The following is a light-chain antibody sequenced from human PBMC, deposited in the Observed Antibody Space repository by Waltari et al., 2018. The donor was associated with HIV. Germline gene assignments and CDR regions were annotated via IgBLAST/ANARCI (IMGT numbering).Light chain of an antibody. CDR2: QAS. V-gene: IGKV1-5*01. CDR1: QSISSW. J-gene: IGKJ1*01. CDR3: QQYDSYSWT. Sequence: DIQMTKSPSTLSASLRDRYTITCRASQSISSWLAWYPQIPGIAPKRRIYQASTLEAGVPSRFSGSGSGTEFNLTINRLQPDDCAIYYCQQYDSYSWTFGQGTRVEIK.